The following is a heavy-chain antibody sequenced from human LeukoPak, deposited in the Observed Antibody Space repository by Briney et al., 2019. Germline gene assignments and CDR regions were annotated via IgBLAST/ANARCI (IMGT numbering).Heavy chain of an antibody. CDR3: VVGGSPGY. CDR1: GLALSAYK. Sequence: GGSMRLSCAASGLALSAYKMHWVRQAPRKGLVWVSRISTDGYTTDYADFVQGRFTASRDNTKNTWSLEMNSLRAEDTAVYYCVVGGSPGYWGQGTLVTVSS. D-gene: IGHD2-15*01. CDR2: ISTDGYTT. J-gene: IGHJ4*02. V-gene: IGHV3-74*01.